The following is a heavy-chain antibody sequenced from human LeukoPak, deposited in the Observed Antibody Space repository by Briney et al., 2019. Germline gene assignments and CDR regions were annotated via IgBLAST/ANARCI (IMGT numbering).Heavy chain of an antibody. D-gene: IGHD3-22*01. CDR1: GFTFSSYA. Sequence: PGGSLRLSCAASGFTFSSYAMSWVRQAPGKGLEWVSAISGSGGSTYYADSVKGRFTISRDNSKNTLYLQMNSLRAEDTAVYYCAKVNHYYDSSGDFDYWGQGTLVTVSS. J-gene: IGHJ4*02. V-gene: IGHV3-23*01. CDR2: ISGSGGST. CDR3: AKVNHYYDSSGDFDY.